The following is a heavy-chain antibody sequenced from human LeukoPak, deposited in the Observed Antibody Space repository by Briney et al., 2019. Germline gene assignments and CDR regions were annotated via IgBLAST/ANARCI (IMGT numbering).Heavy chain of an antibody. J-gene: IGHJ5*02. Sequence: SVKVSCKASGGTFSSYAISWVRQAPGQGLEWMGRIIPILGIANYAQKFQGRVTITTDESTSTAYMELSGLRSEDTAVYYCARVVVVPAETYNWFDPWGQGTLVTVSS. CDR3: ARVVVVPAETYNWFDP. CDR2: IIPILGIA. CDR1: GGTFSSYA. V-gene: IGHV1-69*04. D-gene: IGHD2-2*01.